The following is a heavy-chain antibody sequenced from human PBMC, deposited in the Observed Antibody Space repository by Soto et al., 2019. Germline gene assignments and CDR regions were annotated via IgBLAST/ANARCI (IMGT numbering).Heavy chain of an antibody. Sequence: PGGSLRLSCAVSGFTFSDYWMSWVRQAPGKGLEWVANIKQDGNEKYYVDSVKGRFTISRDNAKNSLYLQMNSLRAEDTAVYYCARDGYCSGGSCYSVPVFDYWGQGTLVTVSS. CDR2: IKQDGNEK. CDR1: GFTFSDYW. CDR3: ARDGYCSGGSCYSVPVFDY. J-gene: IGHJ4*02. V-gene: IGHV3-7*01. D-gene: IGHD2-15*01.